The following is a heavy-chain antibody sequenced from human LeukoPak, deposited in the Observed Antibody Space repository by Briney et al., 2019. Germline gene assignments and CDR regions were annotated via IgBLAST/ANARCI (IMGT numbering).Heavy chain of an antibody. Sequence: GGSLRLSCAASGFTFSSYAMNWVRQAPGRGLEWVSYIGPSGTAIYYADSVKGRFTISRDNARNSLYLQMNSLRAEDTAVYYCAKMQWFFYMDVWGKGATVTVSS. J-gene: IGHJ6*04. CDR3: AKMQWFFYMDV. V-gene: IGHV3-48*01. D-gene: IGHD3/OR15-3a*01. CDR2: IGPSGTAI. CDR1: GFTFSSYA.